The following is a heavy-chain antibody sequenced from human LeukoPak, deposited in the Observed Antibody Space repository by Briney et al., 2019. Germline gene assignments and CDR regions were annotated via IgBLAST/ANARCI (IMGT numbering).Heavy chain of an antibody. Sequence: SETLSLTCAVYGGSFSGYYWSWIRQPPGKGLEWIGEINHSGSTNHNPSLKSRVTISVDTSKNQFSLKLSSVTAADTAVYYCATVSTYYYYYYMDVWGKGTTVTISS. CDR2: INHSGST. V-gene: IGHV4-34*01. J-gene: IGHJ6*03. CDR3: ATVSTYYYYYYMDV. D-gene: IGHD2-8*01. CDR1: GGSFSGYY.